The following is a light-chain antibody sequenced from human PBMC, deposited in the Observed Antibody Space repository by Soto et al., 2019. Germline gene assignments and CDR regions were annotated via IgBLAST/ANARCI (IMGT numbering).Light chain of an antibody. V-gene: IGKV2D-29*01. J-gene: IGKJ2*01. CDR3: MQNVQTPYT. CDR1: RSLLQTDGKTY. Sequence: IVMTQSPLSLSVTPGQPASMSCKSSRSLLQTDGKTYMSWYLQKAGHPPQLLIYEASRRFCGVSDRFSGSESGTEFTLTISRVEAEDVGVYHCMQNVQTPYTFGQGTKLEIK. CDR2: EAS.